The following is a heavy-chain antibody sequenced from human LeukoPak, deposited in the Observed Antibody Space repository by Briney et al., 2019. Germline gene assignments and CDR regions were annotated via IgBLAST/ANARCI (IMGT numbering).Heavy chain of an antibody. J-gene: IGHJ4*02. Sequence: SETLSLTCTVSGGSISSSTYYWGWIRQPPGKGLEWVAIIYYTGSSYYNPSLKSRVIISLDTSKNQLSLRLSSVTAADTAVYYCANFHAAYNYFDSWGQGSLVTVSS. V-gene: IGHV4-39*07. CDR2: IYYTGSS. CDR1: GGSISSSTYY. D-gene: IGHD5-24*01. CDR3: ANFHAAYNYFDS.